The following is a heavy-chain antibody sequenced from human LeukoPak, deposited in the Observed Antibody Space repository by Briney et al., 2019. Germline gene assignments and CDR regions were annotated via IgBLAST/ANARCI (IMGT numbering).Heavy chain of an antibody. J-gene: IGHJ4*02. Sequence: PGGSLRLSCAASGFTFSSYGMHWVRQAPGKGLEWVAVIWYDGSNKYYADSVKGRFTISRDNSKNTLYLQMNSLRAEATAVYYCARASRFGSRGSLQPSTYWGQGTLVTVSS. CDR1: GFTFSSYG. V-gene: IGHV3-33*01. CDR3: ARASRFGSRGSLQPSTY. D-gene: IGHD6-19*01. CDR2: IWYDGSNK.